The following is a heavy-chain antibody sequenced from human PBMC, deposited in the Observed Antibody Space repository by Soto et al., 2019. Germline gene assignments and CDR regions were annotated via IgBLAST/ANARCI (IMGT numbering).Heavy chain of an antibody. D-gene: IGHD3-3*01. CDR1: GGSISSSDYY. CDR2: IYYSGIT. Sequence: SETLSLTCNVSGGSISSSDYYWVWIRQPPGKGLEWIGQIYYSGITYYNPSLKSRVTMSVDTSKNQFSLKLTSVTAADTAVYHCATLPYYDFWSGYYFDYWGQGTLVTVSS. CDR3: ATLPYYDFWSGYYFDY. V-gene: IGHV4-39*01. J-gene: IGHJ4*02.